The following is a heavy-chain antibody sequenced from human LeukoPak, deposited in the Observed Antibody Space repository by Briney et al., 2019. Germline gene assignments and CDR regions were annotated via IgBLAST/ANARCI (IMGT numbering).Heavy chain of an antibody. Sequence: GGSLRLSCAASGFTFSSYGMHWVRQAPGKGLEWVAVISHDESNKYYADSVKGRFTISRDNAKNTLYLQMNSLRAEDTAVYYCAKDQATAGMTLDNWGQGTLVTVSS. CDR3: AKDQATAGMTLDN. D-gene: IGHD6-13*01. CDR2: ISHDESNK. V-gene: IGHV3-30*18. J-gene: IGHJ4*02. CDR1: GFTFSSYG.